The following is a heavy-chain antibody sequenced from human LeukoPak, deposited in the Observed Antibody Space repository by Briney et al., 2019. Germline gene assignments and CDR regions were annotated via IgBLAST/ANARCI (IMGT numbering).Heavy chain of an antibody. D-gene: IGHD5-18*01. CDR1: GFTFSSYS. V-gene: IGHV3-48*01. CDR2: IGSSTTTI. CDR3: ARDGGYSYGPYDY. Sequence: GVLRLSCAASGFTFSSYSMNWVRQAPGKGLEWVSYIGSSTTTIFYADSVKGRFTISRDNAKNSLYLQMNSLRVEDTAVYYCARDGGYSYGPYDYWGQGTLVTVSS. J-gene: IGHJ4*02.